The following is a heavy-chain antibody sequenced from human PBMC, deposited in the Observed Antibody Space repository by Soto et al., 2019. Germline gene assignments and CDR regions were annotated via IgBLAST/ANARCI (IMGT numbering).Heavy chain of an antibody. Sequence: QLQLQESGSGLVKPSQTLSLTCAVSGGSISSGGYSWSWIRQPPGKGLEWIGYIYHSGSTYYNPSPKSRVTISVDRSKNQFSLKLSSVTAADTAVYYCARIGSYGDLPDYWGQGTLVTVSS. V-gene: IGHV4-30-2*01. CDR2: IYHSGST. CDR3: ARIGSYGDLPDY. D-gene: IGHD4-17*01. CDR1: GGSISSGGYS. J-gene: IGHJ4*02.